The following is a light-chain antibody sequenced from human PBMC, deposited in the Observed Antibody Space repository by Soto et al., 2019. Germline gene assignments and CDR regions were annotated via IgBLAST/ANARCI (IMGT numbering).Light chain of an antibody. Sequence: DIQMTQSPSSVSASVGDRVTITCRASQGISNWLAWYQQKPGKAPNLLIFAASSLQSGVPSRFSGSGSGTDFTRTVSDLQAEDLSPYYCQQANSFPPTFGQGTKLEIK. V-gene: IGKV1-12*01. J-gene: IGKJ2*01. CDR2: AAS. CDR1: QGISNW. CDR3: QQANSFPPT.